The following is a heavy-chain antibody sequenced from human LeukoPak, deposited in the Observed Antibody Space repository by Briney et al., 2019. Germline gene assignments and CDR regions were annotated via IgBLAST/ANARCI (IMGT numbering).Heavy chain of an antibody. CDR2: INHSGSS. CDR3: AFRDYGDYVADY. D-gene: IGHD4-17*01. J-gene: IGHJ4*02. CDR1: GGSFSGYY. Sequence: TSETLSLTCAVYGGSFSGYYRSWIRQPLGKGLEWIGEINHSGSSNYNPSLKSRVTISVDTSKNQFSLKLSSVTAADTAVYYCAFRDYGDYVADYWGQGTLVTVSS. V-gene: IGHV4-34*01.